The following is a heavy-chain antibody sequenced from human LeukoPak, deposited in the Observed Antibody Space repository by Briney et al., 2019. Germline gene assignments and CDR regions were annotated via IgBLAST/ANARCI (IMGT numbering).Heavy chain of an antibody. J-gene: IGHJ3*02. CDR2: ISSIVSNI. Sequence: GGSLRLSCAASGFTFSSYWMNWVRQAPGKGLEWVSYISSIVSNIYYADSVKGRFTISRDNAKNSLYLQMNSLRAEDTAVYYCARGGYCSGGTCYSLNAFDIWGQGTMVTVSS. CDR1: GFTFSSYW. V-gene: IGHV3-48*04. D-gene: IGHD2-15*01. CDR3: ARGGYCSGGTCYSLNAFDI.